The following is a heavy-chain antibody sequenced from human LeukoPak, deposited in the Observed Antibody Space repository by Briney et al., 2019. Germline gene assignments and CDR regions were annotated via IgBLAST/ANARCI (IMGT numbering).Heavy chain of an antibody. CDR1: AYTFTSYG. CDR2: ISAYNGNT. Sequence: ASVKVSCKASAYTFTSYGISWVRQAPGQGLEWMGWISAYNGNTNYAQKLQGRVTMTTDTSTSTAYMELRSLRSDDTAVYYCARENGDYPYYYYYYYMDVWGKGTTVTVSS. CDR3: ARENGDYPYYYYYYYMDV. D-gene: IGHD4-17*01. V-gene: IGHV1-18*01. J-gene: IGHJ6*03.